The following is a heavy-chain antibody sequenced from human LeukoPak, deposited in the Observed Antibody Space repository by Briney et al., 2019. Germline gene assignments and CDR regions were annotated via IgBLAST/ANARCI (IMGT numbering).Heavy chain of an antibody. CDR3: ARVYSSGWYDWFDP. CDR2: IYYSGGT. J-gene: IGHJ5*02. D-gene: IGHD6-19*01. V-gene: IGHV4-59*01. CDR1: GGSISSYY. Sequence: SETLSLTCTVSGGSISSYYWSWIRQPPGKGLEWIGYIYYSGGTNYNPSLKSRVTISVDTSKNQFSLKLSSVTAADTAVYYCARVYSSGWYDWFDPWGQGTLVTVSS.